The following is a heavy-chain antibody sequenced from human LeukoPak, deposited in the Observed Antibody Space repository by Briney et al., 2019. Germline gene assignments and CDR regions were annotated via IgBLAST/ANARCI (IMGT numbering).Heavy chain of an antibody. CDR3: AKQGYGSYFFH. CDR1: GFTISNNY. J-gene: IGHJ4*02. D-gene: IGHD1-26*01. V-gene: IGHV3-66*04. Sequence: GGSLRLSCAASGFTISNNYMSWVRQAPGRGLEWVSVIYTGENTYYADSVMGRFTISRDSSRNTLYLQMNSLRAEDTAVYYCAKQGYGSYFFHWGQGTLVTVSS. CDR2: IYTGENT.